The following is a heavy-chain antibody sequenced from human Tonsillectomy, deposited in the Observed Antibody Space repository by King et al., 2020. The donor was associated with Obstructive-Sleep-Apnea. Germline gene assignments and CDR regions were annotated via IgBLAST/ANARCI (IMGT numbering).Heavy chain of an antibody. CDR3: ATSSGYYFTEYGMDV. CDR2: MYSGGST. Sequence: EVQLVESGGGLVQPGGSLRLSCAASGFRVSRNYMTWVRHAPGKGLEWVSVMYSGGSTEYADSVKGRFTISRDNSKNTLYLQMNGLRAEDTAVYYCATSSGYYFTEYGMDVWGQGTTVTVSS. CDR1: GFRVSRNY. V-gene: IGHV3-66*01. D-gene: IGHD3-22*01. J-gene: IGHJ6*02.